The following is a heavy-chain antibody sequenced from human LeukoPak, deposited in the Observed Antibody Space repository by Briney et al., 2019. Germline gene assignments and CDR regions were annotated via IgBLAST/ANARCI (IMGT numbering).Heavy chain of an antibody. D-gene: IGHD2-15*01. CDR1: GYSITSGYH. V-gene: IGHV4-38-2*01. CDR3: SRTRCCSGETCFSPDLLDT. J-gene: IGHJ5*02. CDR2: MFHAGNT. Sequence: SETLSLTCAVSGYSITSGYHWGWVRQPPGKGLEWIGSMFHAGNTYYNPSLKSRVTISIDTAMNHFSLNLISVPAADTAVYYCSRTRCCSGETCFSPDLLDTWSRGTLVTVSS.